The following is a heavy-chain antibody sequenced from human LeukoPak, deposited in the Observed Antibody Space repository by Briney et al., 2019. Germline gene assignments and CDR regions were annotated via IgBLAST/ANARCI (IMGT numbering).Heavy chain of an antibody. Sequence: GSSVKVSCKASGGTFSSYAISWVRQAPGQGLEWMGWINPNSGGTNYAQKFQGRVTMTRDTSISTAYMELSRLRSDDTAVYYCARQGRLLWFGELPDAFDIWGQGTMVTVSS. CDR3: ARQGRLLWFGELPDAFDI. J-gene: IGHJ3*02. CDR2: INPNSGGT. V-gene: IGHV1-2*02. D-gene: IGHD3-10*01. CDR1: GGTFSSYA.